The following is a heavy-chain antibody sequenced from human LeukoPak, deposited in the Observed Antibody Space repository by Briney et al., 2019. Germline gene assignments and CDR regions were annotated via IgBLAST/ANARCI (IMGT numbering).Heavy chain of an antibody. CDR2: INHSGST. D-gene: IGHD3-10*01. V-gene: IGHV4-34*01. J-gene: IGHJ6*03. CDR1: GGSFSGYY. CDR3: ARHTLGTMVRGVILYYYYYYMDV. Sequence: SETLSLTCAVYGGSFSGYYWSWIRQPPGKGLEWIGEINHSGSTNYNPSLKSRVTISVDTSKNQFSLKLSSVTAADTAVYYCARHTLGTMVRGVILYYYYYYMDVWGKGTTVTISS.